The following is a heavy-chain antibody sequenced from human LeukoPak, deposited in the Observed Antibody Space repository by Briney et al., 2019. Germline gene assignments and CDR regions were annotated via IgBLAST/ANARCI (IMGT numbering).Heavy chain of an antibody. CDR3: ARPITMVRGVIDYGMDV. V-gene: IGHV5-51*01. Sequence: KGGESLKISCKGSGYSFTSYWIGWVRQMPGKGLEWMGIIHPGDSDTRYGLSFQGQVTISADKSISTAYLQWSSLKASDTAMYYCARPITMVRGVIDYGMDVWGQGTTVTVSS. J-gene: IGHJ6*02. CDR2: IHPGDSDT. D-gene: IGHD3-10*01. CDR1: GYSFTSYW.